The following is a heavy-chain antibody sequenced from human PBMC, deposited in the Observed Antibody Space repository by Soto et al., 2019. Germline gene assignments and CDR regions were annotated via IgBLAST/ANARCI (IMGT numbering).Heavy chain of an antibody. CDR2: IYYSGST. Sequence: NPSETLSLTCTVSGGSISSGDYYWSWIRQPPGKGLEWIGYIYYSGSTYYNPSLKSRVTISVDTSKNQFSLKLSSVTAADTAVYYCARSLQLVHRYFDYWGQGTLVTVSS. D-gene: IGHD6-13*01. J-gene: IGHJ4*02. V-gene: IGHV4-30-4*01. CDR3: ARSLQLVHRYFDY. CDR1: GGSISSGDYY.